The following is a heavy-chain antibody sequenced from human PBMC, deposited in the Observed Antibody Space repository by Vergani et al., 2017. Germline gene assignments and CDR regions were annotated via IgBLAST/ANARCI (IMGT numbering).Heavy chain of an antibody. D-gene: IGHD4-11*01. Sequence: DVRLVESGGGVVQPGGSLRLSCAASGFTFSAYSMNWVRQTPGKGLEWISYIGVSDNSIYYADSVMGRFAISRDNARNLLFLQMNSLRADDSALYFCVRGPDYNTIGSWGQGTLVTVS. CDR1: GFTFSAYS. J-gene: IGHJ4*02. V-gene: IGHV3-48*01. CDR3: VRGPDYNTIGS. CDR2: IGVSDNSI.